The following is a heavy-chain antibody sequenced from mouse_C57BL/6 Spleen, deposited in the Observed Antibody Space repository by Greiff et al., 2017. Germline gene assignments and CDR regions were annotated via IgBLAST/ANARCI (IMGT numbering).Heavy chain of an antibody. Sequence: QVQLQQPGAELVMPGASVKLSCKASGYTFTSYWMHWVKQRPGQGLEWIGEIDPSDSYTNYNQKFKGKSTLTVDKSSSTAYMQLSSLTSEDSAVYYCARSGDYDSWLAYWGQGTLVTVSA. V-gene: IGHV1-69*01. CDR2: IDPSDSYT. J-gene: IGHJ3*01. D-gene: IGHD2-4*01. CDR3: ARSGDYDSWLAY. CDR1: GYTFTSYW.